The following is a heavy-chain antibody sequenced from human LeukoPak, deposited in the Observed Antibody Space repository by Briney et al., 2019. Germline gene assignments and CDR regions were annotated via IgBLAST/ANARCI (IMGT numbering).Heavy chain of an antibody. CDR2: INHSGST. J-gene: IGHJ5*02. D-gene: IGHD6-13*01. CDR1: GGSFSGYY. V-gene: IGHV4-34*01. CDR3: ARGRGSSWSNWFDP. Sequence: PSETLSLTCAVYGGSFSGYYWSWIRQPPGKGLEWIGEINHSGSTNYNPSLKSRVTISVDTSKNQFSLKLSSVTAADTAVYYCARGRGSSWSNWFDPWGQGTLVTVSS.